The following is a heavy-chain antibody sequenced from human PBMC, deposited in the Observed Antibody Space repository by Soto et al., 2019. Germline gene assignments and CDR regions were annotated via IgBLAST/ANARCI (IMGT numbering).Heavy chain of an antibody. V-gene: IGHV3-30*03. CDR1: GFTFSSYG. CDR3: VILTPYGDYEILDY. Sequence: GGSLRLSCAASGFTFSSYGMHWVRQAPGKGLEWVAVISYDGSNKYYADSVKGRFTISRDNSKNTLYLQMNSLRAEDTAVYYCVILTPYGDYEILDYWGQGSLVTVSS. CDR2: ISYDGSNK. J-gene: IGHJ4*02. D-gene: IGHD4-17*01.